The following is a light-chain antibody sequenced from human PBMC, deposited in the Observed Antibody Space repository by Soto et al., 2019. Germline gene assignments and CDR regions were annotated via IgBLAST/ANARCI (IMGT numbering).Light chain of an antibody. V-gene: IGLV2-14*01. CDR3: KSYTSRSTPWV. CDR2: DVN. Sequence: QSALTQPASVSGSPGQSITISCTGTSSDVGGYDYVSWYQQHPGKAPKLVIYDVNNRPSGVSNRFSGSKSGNTASLTISGLQAEDEAAYYCKSYTSRSTPWVFGGGTQLTVL. CDR1: SSDVGGYDY. J-gene: IGLJ3*02.